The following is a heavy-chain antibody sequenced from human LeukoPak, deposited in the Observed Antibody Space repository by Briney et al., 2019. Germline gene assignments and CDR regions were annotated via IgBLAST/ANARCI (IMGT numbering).Heavy chain of an antibody. CDR2: IYHSGST. J-gene: IGHJ6*03. CDR3: ARVLEAGSIYYYYYMDV. V-gene: IGHV4-39*07. CDR1: GVSISSSNSY. D-gene: IGHD1-26*01. Sequence: SETLSLTCTVSGVSISSSNSYWGWIRQPPGKGLEWIGSIYHSGSTYYNPSLKSRVTISVDTSKNQFSLKLSSVTAADTAVYYCARVLEAGSIYYYYYMDVWGKGTTVTVSS.